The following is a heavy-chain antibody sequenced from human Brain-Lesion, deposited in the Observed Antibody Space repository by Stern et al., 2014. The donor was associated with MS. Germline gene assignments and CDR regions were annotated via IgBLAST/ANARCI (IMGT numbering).Heavy chain of an antibody. D-gene: IGHD1-26*01. CDR2: IYYSGFT. V-gene: IGHV4-39*01. CDR1: GGSISSSTYY. J-gene: IGHJ4*02. CDR3: ARHDSVPRPSQLYSARDRGPGYFDY. Sequence: QVQLVQSGPGLVKPSETPSLTCTVSGGSISSSTYYWAWIRQPPGKGLEWIGNIYYSGFTYYNPSLKSRVPISVDMSKNQFSLKLSSVTAADTAIYYCARHDSVPRPSQLYSARDRGPGYFDYWGQGTLVTVSS.